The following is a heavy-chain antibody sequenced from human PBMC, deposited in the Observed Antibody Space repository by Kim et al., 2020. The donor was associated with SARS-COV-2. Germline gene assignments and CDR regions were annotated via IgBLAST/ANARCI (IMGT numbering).Heavy chain of an antibody. CDR2: ISGSGGST. D-gene: IGHD6-13*01. CDR1: GFTFSSYA. CDR3: AKRKQQLNYYYYGMDV. Sequence: GGSLRLSCAASGFTFSSYAMSWVRQAPGKGLEWVSAISGSGGSTYYADSVKDRFTISRDNSKNTLYLQMNSLRAEDTAVYYCAKRKQQLNYYYYGMDVWGQGTTVTVSS. V-gene: IGHV3-23*01. J-gene: IGHJ6*02.